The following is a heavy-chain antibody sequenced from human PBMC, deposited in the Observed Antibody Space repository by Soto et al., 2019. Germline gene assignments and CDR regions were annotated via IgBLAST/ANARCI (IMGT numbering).Heavy chain of an antibody. CDR3: ASHVYGALLDY. D-gene: IGHD4-17*01. CDR2: IYYSGST. CDR1: GGSISSSSYY. V-gene: IGHV4-39*01. Sequence: SETLSLTCTVSGGSISSSSYYWGWIRQPPGKGLEWIGSIYYSGSTYYNPSLKSRVTISVDTSKNQFSLKLSSVTAADTAVYYCASHVYGALLDYWGKGTRVNVS. J-gene: IGHJ4*02.